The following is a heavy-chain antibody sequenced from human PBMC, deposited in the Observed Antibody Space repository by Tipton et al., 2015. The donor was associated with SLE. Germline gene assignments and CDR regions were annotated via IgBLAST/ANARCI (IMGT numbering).Heavy chain of an antibody. CDR3: ARGESITMIRGAFDI. CDR2: ISSSGSTI. J-gene: IGHJ3*02. V-gene: IGHV3-48*03. CDR1: GFTFSSYE. D-gene: IGHD3-10*01. Sequence: SLRLSCAASGFTFSSYEMNWVRQAPGKGLEWVSYISSSGSTIYYADSVKGRFTISRDNAKNSLYLQMNSLRAEDTAVYYCARGESITMIRGAFDIWGQGTMVTVSS.